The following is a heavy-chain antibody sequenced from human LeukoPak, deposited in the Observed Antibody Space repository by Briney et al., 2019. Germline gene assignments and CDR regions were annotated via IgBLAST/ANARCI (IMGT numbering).Heavy chain of an antibody. CDR2: ISGSGGST. CDR3: AKDPSSTSGWDFDY. V-gene: IGHV3-23*01. CDR1: GFTFSSYA. D-gene: IGHD6-19*01. J-gene: IGHJ4*02. Sequence: GGSLRLSCAASGFTFSSYAMSWVRPAPGKGLEWVSTISGSGGSTYYADSVKGRFTISRDNSKNTLYLQMNSLRAEDTAVYYCAKDPSSTSGWDFDYWGQGTLVTVSS.